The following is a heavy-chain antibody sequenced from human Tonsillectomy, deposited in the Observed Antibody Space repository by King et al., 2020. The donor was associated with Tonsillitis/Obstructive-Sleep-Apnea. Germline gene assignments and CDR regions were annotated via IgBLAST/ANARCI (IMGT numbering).Heavy chain of an antibody. J-gene: IGHJ3*02. D-gene: IGHD6-13*01. V-gene: IGHV3-9*01. CDR2: ISWNSATI. Sequence: VQLVESGGGLVQPGRSLRLSCAASGFTFDEFPMYWVRQTPGKGLEWVSGISWNSATIHYADSVKGRFTISRDNAKNSLYLQMNSLRAEDTAMYYCAKDLIKATSGTPGDAFDIWGQGTMVTVSS. CDR1: GFTFDEFP. CDR3: AKDLIKATSGTPGDAFDI.